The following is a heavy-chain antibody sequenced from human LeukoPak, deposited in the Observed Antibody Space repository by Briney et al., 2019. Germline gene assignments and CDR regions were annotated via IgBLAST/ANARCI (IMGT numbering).Heavy chain of an antibody. CDR3: ARDQEQLVQVH. V-gene: IGHV1-46*03. D-gene: IGHD6-13*01. CDR2: INTSGGST. Sequence: ASVKVSCKASGYTFTSYYMHWVRQAPGQGLEWMGIINTSGGSTSYAQKFQGRVTMTRDTSTSTVYMELSSLRSEDTAVYYCARDQEQLVQVHWGQGTLVTVSS. J-gene: IGHJ4*02. CDR1: GYTFTSYY.